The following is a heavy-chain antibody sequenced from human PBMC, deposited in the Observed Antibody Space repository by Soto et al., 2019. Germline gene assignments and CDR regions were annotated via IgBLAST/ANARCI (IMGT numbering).Heavy chain of an antibody. CDR1: GYTFTGYY. Sequence: ASVKVSCKASGYTFTGYYMHWVRQAPGQGLEWMGWINPNSGDTNYAQKFQGRVTMTRDTSISTAYMELSRLRSDDTAVYYCARDRSMITFEGVIVMKHNWFDPWGQGTLVTVSS. CDR2: INPNSGDT. CDR3: ARDRSMITFEGVIVMKHNWFDP. D-gene: IGHD3-16*02. V-gene: IGHV1-2*02. J-gene: IGHJ5*02.